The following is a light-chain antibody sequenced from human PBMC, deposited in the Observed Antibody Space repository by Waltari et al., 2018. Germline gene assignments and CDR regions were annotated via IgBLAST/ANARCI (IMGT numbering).Light chain of an antibody. CDR3: QSADTSGSWV. CDR1: ALPKDE. CDR2: KDT. V-gene: IGLV3-25*03. J-gene: IGLJ3*02. Sequence: SYELTPPPSVSVSPGQTARITSSGDALPKDEPPGYQQKPGQVPVLVMYKDTERPPGIPERFSGSTSGTTVTLTIGGVQAEDEADYYCQSADTSGSWVFGGGTKLAVL.